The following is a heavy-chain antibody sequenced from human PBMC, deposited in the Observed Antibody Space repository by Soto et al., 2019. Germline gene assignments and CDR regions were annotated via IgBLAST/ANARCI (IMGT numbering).Heavy chain of an antibody. J-gene: IGHJ2*01. CDR3: ARDGWGSNWYFEL. V-gene: IGHV3-30*03. CDR1: GVTFKDYG. Sequence: GGSLRLFCGAPGVTFKDYGMHWVRQAPGKGLEWVAVISYDGKQTYYADSVKGRFTISKDKSKRTLFLQMNSLRVDDTAVYYCARDGWGSNWYFELWGRGTLVTVSS. D-gene: IGHD3-16*01. CDR2: ISYDGKQT.